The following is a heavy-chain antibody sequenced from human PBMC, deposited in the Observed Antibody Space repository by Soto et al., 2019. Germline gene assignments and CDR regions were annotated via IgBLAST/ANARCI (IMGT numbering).Heavy chain of an antibody. CDR3: ARDLVVETPDLAPNDY. Sequence: QVQLVQSGAEVKKPGSSVKVSCKASGGTFSSYTISWVRQAPGQGLEWMGRIIPILGIANYAQKFQGRVTITADKSTSTAYMELSSLRSEDTAVYYCARDLVVETPDLAPNDYWGQGTLVTVSS. CDR2: IIPILGIA. D-gene: IGHD1-1*01. V-gene: IGHV1-69*08. CDR1: GGTFSSYT. J-gene: IGHJ4*02.